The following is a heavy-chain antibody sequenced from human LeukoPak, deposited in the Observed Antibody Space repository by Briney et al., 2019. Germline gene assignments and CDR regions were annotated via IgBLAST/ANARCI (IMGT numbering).Heavy chain of an antibody. CDR2: ISYDGSNK. D-gene: IGHD2-15*01. Sequence: GGSLRLSCAASGFTFSTYGMHWVRQAPGKGPEWVAVISYDGSNKHYAESVKGRFTISRDNSKNTLYLQMNSLRAEDTAVYYCAQDEGHCSGGSCYRRDYWGQGTLVTVSS. V-gene: IGHV3-30*18. CDR3: AQDEGHCSGGSCYRRDY. CDR1: GFTFSTYG. J-gene: IGHJ4*02.